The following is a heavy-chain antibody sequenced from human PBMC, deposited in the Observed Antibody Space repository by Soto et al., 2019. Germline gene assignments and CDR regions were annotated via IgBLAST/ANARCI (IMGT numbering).Heavy chain of an antibody. D-gene: IGHD2-2*03. CDR2: INAGNGNT. CDR3: AREGAVGYCSSTNCPNWFDP. Sequence: ASVKVSCKASGYTFTSYAIHWVRQAPGQRLEWMGWINAGNGNTKYSQKFQGRVTITRDTSASTAYMELSSLRSEDTAVYYCAREGAVGYCSSTNCPNWFDPWGQGTPVTVSS. J-gene: IGHJ5*02. V-gene: IGHV1-3*01. CDR1: GYTFTSYA.